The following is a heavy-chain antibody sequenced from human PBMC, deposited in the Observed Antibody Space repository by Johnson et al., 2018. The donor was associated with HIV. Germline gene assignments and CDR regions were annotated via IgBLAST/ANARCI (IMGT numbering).Heavy chain of an antibody. D-gene: IGHD1-26*01. J-gene: IGHJ3*02. V-gene: IGHV3-11*04. Sequence: QVQLVVSGGGLVKPGGSPRLSCAASGFTFSDHYMAWIRQAPGKGLEWVSYISSSGSNIYYAASVKGRFTVSRDSSKNTLYLQMNSLRAEDTAVYYCAKDDRELDAFDIWGQGTMVTVSS. CDR2: ISSSGSNI. CDR1: GFTFSDHY. CDR3: AKDDRELDAFDI.